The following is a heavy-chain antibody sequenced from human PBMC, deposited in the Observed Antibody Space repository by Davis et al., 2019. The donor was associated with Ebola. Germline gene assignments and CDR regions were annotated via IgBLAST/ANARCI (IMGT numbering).Heavy chain of an antibody. CDR2: ISSSSSYI. D-gene: IGHD6-13*01. V-gene: IGHV3-21*01. CDR3: ARIIAASAPFDY. J-gene: IGHJ4*02. CDR1: GFTFSSYS. Sequence: GGSLRLSCAASGFTFSSYSMNWVRQAPGKGLEWVSSISSSSSYIYYADSVKGRFTISRDNAKNSLYLQMSSLRAEDTGVYYCARIIAASAPFDYRGQGTLVTVSS.